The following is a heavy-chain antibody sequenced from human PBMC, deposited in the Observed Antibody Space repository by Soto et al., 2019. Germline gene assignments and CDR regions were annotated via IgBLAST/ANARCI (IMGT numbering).Heavy chain of an antibody. J-gene: IGHJ6*02. D-gene: IGHD3-10*01. CDR1: GGPSIIYY. CDR2: IYYTGST. Sequence: PSETLSLTSIVSGGPSIIYYCSWFRQPPGKGLEWIGYIYYTGSTNYNPSLKSRVTISVDTSKNEFSFSLKLISVTAADTAVYYCARGGENYFSGMDVWGQGTTVT. V-gene: IGHV4-59*01. CDR3: ARGGENYFSGMDV.